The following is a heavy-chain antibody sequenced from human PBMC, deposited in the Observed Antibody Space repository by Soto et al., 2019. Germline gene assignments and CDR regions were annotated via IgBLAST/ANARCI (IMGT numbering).Heavy chain of an antibody. D-gene: IGHD1-1*01. CDR3: AYAADSLSGTNWFDP. CDR1: GFSLSTSGVG. CDR2: IYWDDAK. J-gene: IGHJ5*02. Sequence: QITLKESGPTLVKPTQTLTLTCTFSGFSLSTSGVGVVWIRQPPGKALEWLALIYWDDAKRYSPSLRSRLTPPXAXSXXHAVPTLPHIGPLDTGTYYCAYAADSLSGTNWFDPWGQGTLVTVSS. V-gene: IGHV2-5*02.